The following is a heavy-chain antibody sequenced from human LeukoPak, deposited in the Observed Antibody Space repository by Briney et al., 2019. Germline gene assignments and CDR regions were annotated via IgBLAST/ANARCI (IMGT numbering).Heavy chain of an antibody. Sequence: GASVKVSCKASGGTFISYAISWVRQAPGQGLEWMGRIIPILGIANYAQKFQGRVTITADKSTSTAYMELSSLRSEDTAVYYCARDRIAPTPYDSTPGYDYWGQGTLVTVSS. CDR1: GGTFISYA. CDR2: IIPILGIA. D-gene: IGHD3-16*01. J-gene: IGHJ4*02. CDR3: ARDRIAPTPYDSTPGYDY. V-gene: IGHV1-69*04.